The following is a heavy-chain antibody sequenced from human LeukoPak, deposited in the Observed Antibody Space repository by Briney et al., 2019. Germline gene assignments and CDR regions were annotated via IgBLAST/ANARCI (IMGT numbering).Heavy chain of an antibody. D-gene: IGHD5-12*01. CDR3: ARVDWLRDYYYYMDV. Sequence: SETLSLTCSVSGYSISSGYYWGWIRQPPGKGLEWIGIIYHSGSTYYNPSLKSRVTLSVDTSKNQFSLKVTSVTAADTAVYYCARVDWLRDYYYYMDVWGKGTTVTVSS. CDR2: IYHSGST. J-gene: IGHJ6*03. V-gene: IGHV4-38-2*02. CDR1: GYSISSGYY.